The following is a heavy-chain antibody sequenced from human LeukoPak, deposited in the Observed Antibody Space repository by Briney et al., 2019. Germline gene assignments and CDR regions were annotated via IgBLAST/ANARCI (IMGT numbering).Heavy chain of an antibody. CDR2: IIPIFGTA. V-gene: IGHV1-69*05. CDR3: ARDRDGYNPMGYYYMDV. J-gene: IGHJ6*03. D-gene: IGHD5-24*01. Sequence: SVKVSCKAAGGTFSSHAISWVRQAPGQGLEWMGGIIPIFGTANYAQKFQGRVTITTDESTSTDYMELSSLRSEDTAVYYCARDRDGYNPMGYYYMDVWGKGTTVTVSS. CDR1: GGTFSSHA.